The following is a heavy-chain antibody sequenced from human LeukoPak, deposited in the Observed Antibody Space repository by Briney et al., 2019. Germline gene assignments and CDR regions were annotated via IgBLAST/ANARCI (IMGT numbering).Heavy chain of an antibody. CDR1: GDTVSNSAA. J-gene: IGHJ4*02. CDR2: TSYRSKWFN. V-gene: IGHV6-1*01. CDR3: ARDTGSSDFHY. Sequence: SQTLSLTCAISGDTVSNSAAWSWIRQSPSRGLEWLGRTSYRSKWFNNYAVSVKSRITINADTSKNQFSLHLNSVTPEDTAVYYCARDTGSSDFHYWGQGALVTVSS. D-gene: IGHD6-13*01.